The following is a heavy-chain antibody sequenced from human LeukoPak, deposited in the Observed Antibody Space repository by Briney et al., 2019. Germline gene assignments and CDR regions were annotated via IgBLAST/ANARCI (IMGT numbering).Heavy chain of an antibody. D-gene: IGHD5-24*01. CDR1: GSKFGNFA. J-gene: IGHJ5*02. V-gene: IGHV3-23*01. Sequence: GGSLRLSCVASGSKFGNFAVTWVRQAPGKGLEWVSGMIGSGDTYYADSVKGRFTMSRDNFRTTLYLQMNSLRFEDTAIYYCAKDMHYNDGRWEFDPWGQGTLVTVSS. CDR3: AKDMHYNDGRWEFDP. CDR2: MIGSGDT.